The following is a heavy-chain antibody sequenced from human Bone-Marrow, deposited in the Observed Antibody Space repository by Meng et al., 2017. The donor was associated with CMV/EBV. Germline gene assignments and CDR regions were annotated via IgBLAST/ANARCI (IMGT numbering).Heavy chain of an antibody. CDR1: GFTFSSYS. CDR2: ISYDGSNK. CDR3: ARDRSGDRFLEWSGRAFDI. J-gene: IGHJ3*02. V-gene: IGHV3-30*03. D-gene: IGHD3-3*01. Sequence: GGSLRLSCAASGFTFSSYSMNWVRQAPGKGLEWVAVISYDGSNKYYADSVKGRFTISRDNSKNTLYLQMNSLRAEDTAVYYCARDRSGDRFLEWSGRAFDIWGQGTMVTVAS.